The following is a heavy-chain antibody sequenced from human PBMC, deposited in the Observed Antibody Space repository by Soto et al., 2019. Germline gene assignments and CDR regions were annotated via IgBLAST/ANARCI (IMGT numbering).Heavy chain of an antibody. CDR3: TTDLWRIAVVVGSTGYFNP. D-gene: IGHD2-15*01. V-gene: IGHV3-15*01. CDR1: GFTFSDAW. J-gene: IGHJ5*02. CDR2: IKSKSDGGTT. Sequence: GGSLRLSCAASGFTFSDAWMSWVRQAPGKGLDWVGRIKSKSDGGTTEYAAPVRGRFTISRDDSKSTLYLQMNSLKTEDTAVYYCTTDLWRIAVVVGSTGYFNPWGQGTLVTVSS.